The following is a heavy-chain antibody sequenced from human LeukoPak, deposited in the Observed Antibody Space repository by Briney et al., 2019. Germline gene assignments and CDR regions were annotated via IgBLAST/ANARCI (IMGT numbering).Heavy chain of an antibody. CDR1: GGSITTTNW. CDR3: ARGIFVSPALFDP. J-gene: IGHJ5*02. V-gene: IGHV4-4*02. D-gene: IGHD3-9*01. CDR2: IHLSGRT. Sequence: SGTLSLTCGVSGGSITTTNWWSWVRQPPGQGLEWIGEIHLSGRTNYNPSLNSRVTLALDTSKNHLSLSLTSVTAADTALYYCARGIFVSPALFDPWGQGILVTVSS.